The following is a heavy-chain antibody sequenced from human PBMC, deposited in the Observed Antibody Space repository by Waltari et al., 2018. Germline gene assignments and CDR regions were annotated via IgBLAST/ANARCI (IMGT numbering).Heavy chain of an antibody. V-gene: IGHV1-69*01. CDR3: ARGPPSLELRMDEGWFDP. CDR2: IIPIFGTA. CDR1: GGTFSSYA. J-gene: IGHJ5*02. D-gene: IGHD1-26*01. Sequence: QVQLVQSGAEVKKPGSSVKVSCKASGGTFSSYAISWVRQAPGHGLEWMGGIIPIFGTANYAKKVHGRVTITADESTSTAYMELSSLRSEDTAVYYCARGPPSLELRMDEGWFDPWGQGTLVTVSS.